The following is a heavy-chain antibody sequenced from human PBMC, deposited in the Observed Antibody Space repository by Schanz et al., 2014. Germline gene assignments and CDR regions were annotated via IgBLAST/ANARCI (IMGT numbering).Heavy chain of an antibody. CDR2: ISGTGGDDT. Sequence: EVQLVESGGGLVQPGGSPRLSCAVSGFIVRSNYMTWVRQAPGKGLEWVSSISGTGGDDTYYADSVKGRFTISRDNSKNTLYLQMNSLRAEDTAVYYCAKGRFGELSAFDIWGQGTMVTVSS. CDR1: GFIVRSNY. V-gene: IGHV3-23*04. CDR3: AKGRFGELSAFDI. J-gene: IGHJ3*02. D-gene: IGHD3-10*01.